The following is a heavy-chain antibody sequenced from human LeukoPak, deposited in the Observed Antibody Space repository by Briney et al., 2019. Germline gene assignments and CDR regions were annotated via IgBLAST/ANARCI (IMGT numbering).Heavy chain of an antibody. CDR2: IYHNGDV. V-gene: IGHV4-4*02. CDR1: GGSISTDNW. CDR3: AREVAAGSYRGFDY. Sequence: SETLSLTCAVSGGSISTDNWWHWIRQSPGKGLEWIAEIYHNGDVHYNPSLKSRVTMSVDTSKNQFSLKVNSVTAADTATYFCAREVAAGSYRGFDYWGQGTLVTVSS. D-gene: IGHD6-19*01. J-gene: IGHJ4*01.